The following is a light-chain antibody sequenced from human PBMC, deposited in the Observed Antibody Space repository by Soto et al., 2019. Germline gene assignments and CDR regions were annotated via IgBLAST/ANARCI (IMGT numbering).Light chain of an antibody. V-gene: IGKV2-30*01. CDR1: QSLVDSDGNTY. CDR3: MEGTHWPPWT. Sequence: DVVLTQSPLSLSVTLGQPASISCRSSQSLVDSDGNTYLNWFQQRPGQSPRRLIYKVSNRDSGVPDRFSGSGSDTDFTLKISRVEAEDVGVYYCMEGTHWPPWTFGLGTKVEIK. CDR2: KVS. J-gene: IGKJ1*01.